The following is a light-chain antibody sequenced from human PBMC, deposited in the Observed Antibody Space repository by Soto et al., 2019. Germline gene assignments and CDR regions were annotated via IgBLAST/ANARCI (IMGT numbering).Light chain of an antibody. V-gene: IGLV2-8*01. CDR2: EVS. J-gene: IGLJ2*01. CDR3: SSYAGSNNLV. CDR1: SSDVGGYNY. Sequence: QSALTQPPSASGSPGQSVTISCTGTSSDVGGYNYVSWYQQHPGKAPKHMIYEVSERPSGVPDRFSGSKSGNTASLTVSGLQAEDEADYYCSSYAGSNNLVFGGGTKLPVL.